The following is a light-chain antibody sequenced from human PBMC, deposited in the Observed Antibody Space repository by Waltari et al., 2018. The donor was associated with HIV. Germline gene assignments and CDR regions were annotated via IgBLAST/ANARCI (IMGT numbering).Light chain of an antibody. CDR3: SSYTSSSTLEV. CDR2: DVS. V-gene: IGLV2-14*03. J-gene: IGLJ3*02. CDR1: SSDVGGYNY. Sequence: QSALTQPSSVSGSPGQSITISCTGTSSDVGGYNYVSWYQQHPGKAPKLMIYDVSNGPAGVYNRFSGSKSGNTASLAISGLQAEDEADYDCSSYTSSSTLEVFGGGTKLTVL.